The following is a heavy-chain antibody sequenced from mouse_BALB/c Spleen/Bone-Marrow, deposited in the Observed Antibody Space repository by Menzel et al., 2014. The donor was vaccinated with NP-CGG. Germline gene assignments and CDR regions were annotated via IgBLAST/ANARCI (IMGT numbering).Heavy chain of an antibody. CDR3: ARHPYYGNYPAWFAY. CDR2: ISSGGSYT. Sequence: DVKLVEFGGGLVKPGGSLKLSCAASGFAFSSYDMSWVRQTPEKRLEWVATISSGGSYTYYPDSVKGRFTISRDNARNTLYLQMSSLRSEDTALYYCARHPYYGNYPAWFAYWGQGTLVTVSA. CDR1: GFAFSSYD. D-gene: IGHD2-10*01. V-gene: IGHV5-9*02. J-gene: IGHJ3*01.